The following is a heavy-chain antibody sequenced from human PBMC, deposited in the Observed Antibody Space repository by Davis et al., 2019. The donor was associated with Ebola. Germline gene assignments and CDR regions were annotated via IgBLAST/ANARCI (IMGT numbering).Heavy chain of an antibody. CDR1: GFTFSSYA. CDR3: AREVQLEGFTDY. Sequence: GESLKISCAASGFTFSSYAMHWVRQAPGKGLEWVAVISYDGSNKYYADSVKGRFTISRDNSKNTLYLQMNSLRAEDTAVYYCAREVQLEGFTDYWSQGTLVTVSS. D-gene: IGHD1-1*01. V-gene: IGHV3-30-3*01. J-gene: IGHJ4*02. CDR2: ISYDGSNK.